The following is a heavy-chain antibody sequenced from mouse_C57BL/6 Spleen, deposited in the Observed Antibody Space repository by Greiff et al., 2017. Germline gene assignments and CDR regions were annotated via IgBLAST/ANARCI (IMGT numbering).Heavy chain of an antibody. J-gene: IGHJ2*01. CDR1: GYTFTSYW. CDR3: ARTGTNFDY. V-gene: IGHV1-55*01. Sequence: QVQLQQPGAELVKPGASVKMSCKASGYTFTSYWITWVNQLPGQGLEWIGDIYPGSGSTNYNEKFKSKATLTVDTSSSTAYMQLSSLTSEDSAVYYCARTGTNFDYWGQGTTLTVSS. CDR2: IYPGSGST. D-gene: IGHD3-3*01.